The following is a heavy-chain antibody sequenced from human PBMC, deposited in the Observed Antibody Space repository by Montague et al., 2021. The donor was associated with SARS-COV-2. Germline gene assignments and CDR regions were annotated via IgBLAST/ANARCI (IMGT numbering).Heavy chain of an antibody. V-gene: IGHV4-34*01. CDR2: INHSGST. CDR3: ARDPGGAYGMDV. J-gene: IGHJ6*02. CDR1: GGSFSGYY. D-gene: IGHD3-10*01. Sequence: SETLSLTCAVYGGSFSGYYWSWIRQPPGKGLEWIGEINHSGSTNYNPSLKSRVTISVDTSKNQFSLKLSSVTAADTAVYYCARDPGGAYGMDVRGQGTTVTVSS.